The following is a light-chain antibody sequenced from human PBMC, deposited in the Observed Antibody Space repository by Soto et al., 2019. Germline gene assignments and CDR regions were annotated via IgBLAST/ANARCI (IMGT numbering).Light chain of an antibody. CDR3: QQYASSPPLT. Sequence: EIVLTQSPVTLSLSPGKRATLFCXXSQSVSSSLAWYQQKPGQAPRLLIYGASSRATGIPDRFSGSGSGTDFSLTISRLEPEDFAVYYCQQYASSPPLTFGGGTKVDIK. CDR2: GAS. V-gene: IGKV3-20*01. J-gene: IGKJ4*01. CDR1: QSVSSS.